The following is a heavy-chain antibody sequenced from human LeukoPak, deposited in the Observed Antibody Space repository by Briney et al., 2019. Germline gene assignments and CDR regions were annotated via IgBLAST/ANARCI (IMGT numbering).Heavy chain of an antibody. V-gene: IGHV1-2*02. J-gene: IGHJ4*02. Sequence: ASVKVSCKASGYTFTSYGISWVRQAPGQGLEWMGWINPNSGGTNYAQKFQGRVTMTRDTSISTAYMELSRLRSDDTAVYYCARPTYYYGSGDFDYWGQGTLVTVSS. CDR1: GYTFTSYG. CDR3: ARPTYYYGSGDFDY. D-gene: IGHD3-10*01. CDR2: INPNSGGT.